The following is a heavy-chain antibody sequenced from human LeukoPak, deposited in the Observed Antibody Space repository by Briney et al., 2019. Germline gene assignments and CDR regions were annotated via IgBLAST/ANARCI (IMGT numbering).Heavy chain of an antibody. Sequence: GASVKVSCKASGGTFSSYAISWVRQAPGQGLEWMGRIIPIFGTANYAQKFQGRVTITADESTSTAYMELSGLRSEDTAVYYCATEFGELDYYYYGMDVWGKGTTVTVSS. V-gene: IGHV1-69*13. CDR1: GGTFSSYA. CDR2: IIPIFGTA. J-gene: IGHJ6*04. D-gene: IGHD3-10*01. CDR3: ATEFGELDYYYYGMDV.